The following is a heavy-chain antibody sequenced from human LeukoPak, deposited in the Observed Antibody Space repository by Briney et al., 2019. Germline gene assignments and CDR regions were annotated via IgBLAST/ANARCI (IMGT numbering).Heavy chain of an antibody. J-gene: IGHJ5*02. Sequence: ASETLSLTCTVSGGSISSSPYYWGWIRQPPGKGLEWIGSIYYSGTTHYNPSLESRVTISVDTSKNQFSLKLASVTAADTAIYYCAKGAGGFSYYNWFDPWGQGTLVTVSS. CDR3: AKGAGGFSYYNWFDP. CDR1: GGSISSSPYY. D-gene: IGHD5-18*01. V-gene: IGHV4-39*07. CDR2: IYYSGTT.